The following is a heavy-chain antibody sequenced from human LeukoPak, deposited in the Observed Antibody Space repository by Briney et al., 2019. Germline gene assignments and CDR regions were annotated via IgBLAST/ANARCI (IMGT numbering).Heavy chain of an antibody. D-gene: IGHD1-26*01. CDR2: ISWNSGSI. V-gene: IGHV3-9*01. Sequence: GRSLRLSCAASGFTFDDFAMHWVRQAPGKGLEWVSGISWNSGSIDYADSVKGRFTISRDNAKNSLYLQMSSLRAEDTALYYCAKEHSSGGGLPDYWGQGTLVTVSS. CDR3: AKEHSSGGGLPDY. CDR1: GFTFDDFA. J-gene: IGHJ4*02.